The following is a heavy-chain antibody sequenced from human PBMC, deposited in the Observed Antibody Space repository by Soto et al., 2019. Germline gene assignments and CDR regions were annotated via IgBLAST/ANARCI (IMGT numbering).Heavy chain of an antibody. CDR1: GFTFSSYA. V-gene: IGHV3-30-3*01. D-gene: IGHD2-8*01. J-gene: IGHJ4*02. CDR3: ATHRSYDIKEIDY. Sequence: LRLSCAASGFTFSSYAMHWVRQAPGKGLEWVAVISYDGSNKYYADSVKGRFTISRDNSKNTLYLQMNSLRAEDTAVYYCATHRSYDIKEIDYCGQGTLVTVSS. CDR2: ISYDGSNK.